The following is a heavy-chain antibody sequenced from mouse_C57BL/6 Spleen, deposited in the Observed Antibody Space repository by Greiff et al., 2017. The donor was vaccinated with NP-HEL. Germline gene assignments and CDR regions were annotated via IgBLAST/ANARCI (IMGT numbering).Heavy chain of an antibody. D-gene: IGHD4-1*01. CDR2: ISYDGSN. J-gene: IGHJ1*03. CDR1: GYSITSGYY. CDR3: ASVANWDVYWYFDV. Sequence: EVKLVESGPGLVKPSQSLSLTCSVTGYSITSGYYWNWIRQFPGNKLEWMGYISYDGSNNYNPSLKNRISITRDTSKNQFFLKLNSVTTEDTATYYCASVANWDVYWYFDVWGTGTTVTVSS. V-gene: IGHV3-6*01.